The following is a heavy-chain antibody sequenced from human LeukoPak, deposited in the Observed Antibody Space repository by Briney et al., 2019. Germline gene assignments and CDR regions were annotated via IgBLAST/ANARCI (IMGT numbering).Heavy chain of an antibody. V-gene: IGHV4-59*08. D-gene: IGHD6-19*01. J-gene: IGHJ4*02. Sequence: SETLSLTCTVSGGSISSYYWSWIRQTPGKGLEWIGQIYYSGSTNYNPSLKSRVTISVDTSKNQFSLKLSSVTAADTAVYYCARHSGSGWSTYYFDYWGQGTVVTVSS. CDR1: GGSISSYY. CDR3: ARHSGSGWSTYYFDY. CDR2: IYYSGST.